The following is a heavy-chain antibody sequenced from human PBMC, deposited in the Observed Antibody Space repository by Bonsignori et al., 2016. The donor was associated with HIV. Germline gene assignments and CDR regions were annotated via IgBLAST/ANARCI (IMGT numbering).Heavy chain of an antibody. V-gene: IGHV4-4*07. CDR2: IYTSGST. Sequence: SETLSLTCTVSGGSISSWYWSWIRQTAGKGLEWIGRIYTSGSTNYNPSLKSRVTMSVDTSNNQFSLKLTSVTAADTAVYYCARDSGIGVAGPDYWGQGTLVTVSS. J-gene: IGHJ4*02. CDR1: GGSISSWY. D-gene: IGHD6-19*01. CDR3: ARDSGIGVAGPDY.